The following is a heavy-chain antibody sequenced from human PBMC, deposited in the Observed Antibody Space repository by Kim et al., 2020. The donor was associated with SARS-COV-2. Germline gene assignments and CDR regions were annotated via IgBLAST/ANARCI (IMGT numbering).Heavy chain of an antibody. CDR3: AKLGYCTNGVCYSNWFDP. Sequence: KGRFTISRDNSKNTLYLQMNSLRAEDTAVYYCAKLGYCTNGVCYSNWFDPWGQGTLVTVSS. V-gene: IGHV3-23*01. D-gene: IGHD2-8*01. J-gene: IGHJ5*02.